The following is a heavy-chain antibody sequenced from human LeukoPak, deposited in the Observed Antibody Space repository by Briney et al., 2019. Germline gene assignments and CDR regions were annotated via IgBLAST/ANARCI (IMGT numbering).Heavy chain of an antibody. Sequence: SETLSLTCTVSGGSISSCYWSWIRQPPGKGLEWIGYIYYSGSTNYNPSLKSRVTISVDTSKNQFSLKLSPVTAADTAVYYCARGGLEWLYNWFDPWGQGTLVTVSS. CDR1: GGSISSCY. D-gene: IGHD3-3*01. CDR3: ARGGLEWLYNWFDP. CDR2: IYYSGST. J-gene: IGHJ5*02. V-gene: IGHV4-59*01.